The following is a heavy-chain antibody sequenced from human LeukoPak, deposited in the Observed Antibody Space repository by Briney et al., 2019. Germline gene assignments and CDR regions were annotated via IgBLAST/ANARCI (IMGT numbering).Heavy chain of an antibody. CDR2: IIPIFGTA. Sequence: SVRVSCKASGRTFSSYVISWVRQAPGQGLEWMGGIIPIFGTANYAQKFQGRVTITADESTSTAYMEQRSLRSEDTAAYYCAKTYYDILTGYYFGGFDPWGQGTLVTVSS. CDR3: AKTYYDILTGYYFGGFDP. J-gene: IGHJ5*02. D-gene: IGHD3-9*01. CDR1: GRTFSSYV. V-gene: IGHV1-69*13.